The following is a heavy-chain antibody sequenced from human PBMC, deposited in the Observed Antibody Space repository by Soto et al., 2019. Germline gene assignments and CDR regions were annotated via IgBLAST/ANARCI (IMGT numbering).Heavy chain of an antibody. D-gene: IGHD6-19*01. V-gene: IGHV1-69*13. CDR1: GGTFSSYA. Sequence: SVKVSCKASGGTFSSYAISWVRQAPGQGLEWMGGIIPIFGTANYAQKFQGRVTITADESTSTAYMELSSLRSEDTAVYYCARGSDDWGIAVAGTLLVAFDIWGQGTMVTVSS. J-gene: IGHJ3*02. CDR3: ARGSDDWGIAVAGTLLVAFDI. CDR2: IIPIFGTA.